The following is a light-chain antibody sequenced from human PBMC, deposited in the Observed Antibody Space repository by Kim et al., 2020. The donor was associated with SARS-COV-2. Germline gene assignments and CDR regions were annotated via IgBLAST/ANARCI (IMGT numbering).Light chain of an antibody. Sequence: ASVKLTCTLSSGHSSCAIAWHQQQPGKGPRYLMKLNSDGSHSKGDGIPERFSGSSSGAERYLTISSLQSEDEADYYCQTWGTGIRVFGGGTQLTVL. CDR2: LNSDGSH. V-gene: IGLV4-69*01. CDR1: SGHSSCA. CDR3: QTWGTGIRV. J-gene: IGLJ2*01.